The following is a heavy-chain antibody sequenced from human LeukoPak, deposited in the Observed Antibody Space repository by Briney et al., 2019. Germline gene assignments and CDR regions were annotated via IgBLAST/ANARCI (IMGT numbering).Heavy chain of an antibody. Sequence: GASVKVSCKASGGTFSSYAISWVRQAPGQGLEWMGGIIPIFSTANYAQKFQGRVTITADKSTSTAYMELSSLRSEDTAVYYCATDTYYYGSGSRTYYYYYMDVWGKGTTVTVSS. CDR1: GGTFSSYA. CDR3: ATDTYYYGSGSRTYYYYYMDV. J-gene: IGHJ6*03. CDR2: IIPIFSTA. V-gene: IGHV1-69*06. D-gene: IGHD3-10*01.